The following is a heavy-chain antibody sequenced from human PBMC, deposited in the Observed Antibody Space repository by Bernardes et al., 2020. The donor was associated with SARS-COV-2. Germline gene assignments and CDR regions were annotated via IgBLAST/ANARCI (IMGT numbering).Heavy chain of an antibody. CDR3: VRGPSDGHGRFEY. CDR2: IYSDGGTT. Sequence: GGSLRLSFAASGFPFSNYWMHWVRQAPGKGLVWVSRIYSDGGTTTYADSVKGRFTISRDNTKNTLYLQMNSLRAEDTGVYYCVRGPSDGHGRFEYWGQGTLGTVSS. CDR1: GFPFSNYW. V-gene: IGHV3-74*01. J-gene: IGHJ4*02.